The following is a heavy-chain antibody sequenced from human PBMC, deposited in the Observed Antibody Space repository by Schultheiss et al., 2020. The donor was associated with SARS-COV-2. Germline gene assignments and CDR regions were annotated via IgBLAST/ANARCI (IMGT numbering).Heavy chain of an antibody. V-gene: IGHV4-34*01. CDR1: GGSFSGYY. J-gene: IGHJ4*02. CDR3: ARVGFIGMT. Sequence: QTLSLTCAVYGGSFSGYYWSWIRQPPGKGLEWIGEINHSGSTNYNPSLTSRINISVDTSKNQFSLKLSSVTAADTAVYYCARVGFIGMTWGQGTLVTVSS. CDR2: INHSGST. D-gene: IGHD1-26*01.